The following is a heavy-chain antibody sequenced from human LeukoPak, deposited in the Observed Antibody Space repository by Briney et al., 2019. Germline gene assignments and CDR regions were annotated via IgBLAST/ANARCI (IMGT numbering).Heavy chain of an antibody. V-gene: IGHV1-24*01. J-gene: IGHJ1*01. CDR3: ATLHRQVVPAARYFQH. D-gene: IGHD2-2*01. CDR2: FDPEDGET. CDR1: GYTLTELS. Sequence: GASVKVSCKVSGYTLTELSMHWVRQAPGKGLEWMGGFDPEDGETIYAQKFQGRVTMTEDTSTDTAYMELSSLRSEDTAVYYCATLHRQVVPAARYFQHWGQGTLVTVSS.